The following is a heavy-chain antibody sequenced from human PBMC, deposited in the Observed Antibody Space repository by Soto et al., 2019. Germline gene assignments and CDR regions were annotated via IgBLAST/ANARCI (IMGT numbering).Heavy chain of an antibody. D-gene: IGHD4-17*01. V-gene: IGHV1-69*13. CDR2: IIPIFGTA. Sequence: SVKVSCKASGGTFSSYAISWVRQAPGRGLEWMGGIIPIFGTANYAQKFQGRVTITADESTSTAYMELSSLRSEDTAVYYCARMGHGDPTNWFDPWGQGTLVTVSS. J-gene: IGHJ5*02. CDR3: ARMGHGDPTNWFDP. CDR1: GGTFSSYA.